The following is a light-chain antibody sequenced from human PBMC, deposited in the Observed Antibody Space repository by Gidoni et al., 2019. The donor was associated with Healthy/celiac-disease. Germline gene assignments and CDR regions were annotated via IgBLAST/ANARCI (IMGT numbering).Light chain of an antibody. Sequence: DIVMTQSPDSLAVSLGERATINCKSRQSVLYSSNNKNYLAWYQQKPGQPPKLLISWASTRESGVPDRFSGSGSGTDFTLTISSLQAEDVAVYYCQQYYSTPLTFXGXTKVEIK. J-gene: IGKJ4*01. V-gene: IGKV4-1*01. CDR1: QSVLYSSNNKNY. CDR2: WAS. CDR3: QQYYSTPLT.